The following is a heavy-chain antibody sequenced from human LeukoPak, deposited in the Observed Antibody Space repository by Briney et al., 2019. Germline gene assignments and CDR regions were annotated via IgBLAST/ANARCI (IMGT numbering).Heavy chain of an antibody. V-gene: IGHV1-2*02. J-gene: IGHJ4*02. CDR1: GYTFTVYY. D-gene: IGHD1-26*01. CDR3: ARALRSGSYREFDY. CDR2: INPNSGGT. Sequence: GPVKVSCQASGYTFTVYYVHWVRQAPGQGLEWVGWINPNSGGTNYAPKFQGRVTMTRDTSIYTAYMERSKLRSDDTAVYYCARALRSGSYREFDYWGQGALVTVSS.